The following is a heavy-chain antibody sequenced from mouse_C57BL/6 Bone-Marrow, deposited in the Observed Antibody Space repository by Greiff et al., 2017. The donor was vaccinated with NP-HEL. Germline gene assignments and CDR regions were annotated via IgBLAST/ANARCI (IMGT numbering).Heavy chain of an antibody. J-gene: IGHJ2*01. V-gene: IGHV5-6*01. D-gene: IGHD3-2*02. CDR2: ISSGGSYT. CDR1: GFTFSSYG. CDR3: ARGSSSGYSLDY. Sequence: EVQLQESGGDLVKPGGSLKLSCAASGFTFSSYGMSWVRQTPDKRLEWVATISSGGSYTYYPDSVKGRFTISRDNAKNTLYLQMSSLKSEDTAMYYCARGSSSGYSLDYWGQGTTLTVSS.